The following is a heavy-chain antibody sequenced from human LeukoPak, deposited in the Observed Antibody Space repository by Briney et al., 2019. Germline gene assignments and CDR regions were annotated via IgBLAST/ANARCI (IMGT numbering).Heavy chain of an antibody. V-gene: IGHV3-53*01. CDR2: IYSGGST. CDR3: AKSYYYGSGSSTYYDHGMDV. CDR1: GFTVSNNY. Sequence: PGGSLRLSCAASGFTVSNNYMTWVRQAPGKGLEWVSVIYSGGSTYYADSVKGRFTISRDNSKNTLYLQMNGLRAEDTAAYHCAKSYYYGSGSSTYYDHGMDVWGQGTTVTVSS. J-gene: IGHJ6*02. D-gene: IGHD3-10*01.